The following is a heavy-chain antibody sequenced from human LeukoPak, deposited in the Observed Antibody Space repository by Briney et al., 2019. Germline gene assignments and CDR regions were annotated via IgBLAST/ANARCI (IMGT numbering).Heavy chain of an antibody. CDR2: IYYSGST. V-gene: IGHV4-59*11. J-gene: IGHJ4*02. CDR3: ARDGGYGGFDYFDY. CDR1: GGSISSHY. Sequence: SETLSLTCTVSGGSISSHYWSWIRQPPGKGLERIGYIYYSGSTNYNPSLKSRVTISVDTSKNQFSLKLSSVTAADTAVYYCARDGGYGGFDYFDYWGQGTLVTVSS. D-gene: IGHD1-26*01.